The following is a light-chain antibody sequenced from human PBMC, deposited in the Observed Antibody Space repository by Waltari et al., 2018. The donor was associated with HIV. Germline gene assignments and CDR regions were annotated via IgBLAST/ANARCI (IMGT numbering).Light chain of an antibody. V-gene: IGLV2-11*02. CDR2: DVT. Sequence: QSALTQPRSVSGPPGQSVTIPCIGTNSDVGGYTYVSWYRQHPGEAPKLIIYDVTKRPSGVPDRFSGAKSVNTASLTVSGLQADDEAEYYCCSYAGSYTWLFGGGTKLTVL. CDR1: NSDVGGYTY. J-gene: IGLJ2*01. CDR3: CSYAGSYTWL.